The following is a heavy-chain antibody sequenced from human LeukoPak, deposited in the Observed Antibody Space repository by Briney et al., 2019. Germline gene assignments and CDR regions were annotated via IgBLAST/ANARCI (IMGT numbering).Heavy chain of an antibody. CDR3: ARDGDYYDKVGMDV. Sequence: GGSLRLSCAASGFTFSSYWMSWVRQAPGKGLEWVANIKQDGSEKYYEDSVKGRFTISRDNAKNSLYLQMNSLRAEDTAVYYCARDGDYYDKVGMDVWGQGTTVTVSS. CDR2: IKQDGSEK. V-gene: IGHV3-7*01. J-gene: IGHJ6*02. CDR1: GFTFSSYW. D-gene: IGHD3-22*01.